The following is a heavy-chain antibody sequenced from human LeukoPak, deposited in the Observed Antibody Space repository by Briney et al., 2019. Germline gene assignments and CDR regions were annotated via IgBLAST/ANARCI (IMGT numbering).Heavy chain of an antibody. CDR1: GGSFSGYY. D-gene: IGHD1-1*01. CDR2: INHSGST. V-gene: IGHV4-34*01. Sequence: SETLSLTCAVYGGSFSGYYWSWIRQPPGKGLEWIGEINHSGSTNYNPSLKSRVTISLDTSKNNFSLKLSSVTAADTAVYYCARVGYTSGFYFFDYCGQGTLVTVPS. CDR3: ARVGYTSGFYFFDY. J-gene: IGHJ4*02.